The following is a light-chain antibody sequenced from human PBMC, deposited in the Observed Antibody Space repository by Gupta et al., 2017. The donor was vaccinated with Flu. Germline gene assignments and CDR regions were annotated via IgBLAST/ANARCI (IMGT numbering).Light chain of an antibody. Sequence: DIQMTQSPSSLSASVGDRVTITCQASQDISNYLNWYQQKPGKAPKLLIYDASNLETGVPSRFSGSGSGTDFTVTISSLQPEDIATYYCQQYDNLPPTLGQGTRLEMK. CDR3: QQYDNLPPT. J-gene: IGKJ5*01. CDR2: DAS. V-gene: IGKV1-33*01. CDR1: QDISNY.